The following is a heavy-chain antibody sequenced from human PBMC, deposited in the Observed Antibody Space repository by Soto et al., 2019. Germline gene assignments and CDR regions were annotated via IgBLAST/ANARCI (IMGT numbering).Heavy chain of an antibody. CDR3: ATVNGNYDFWSGYYGMDV. J-gene: IGHJ6*02. V-gene: IGHV3-48*02. CDR2: ISSSSSTI. CDR1: GFTFSSYS. D-gene: IGHD3-3*01. Sequence: PGGSLRLSCAASGFTFSSYSMNWVRPAPGKGLEWVSYISSSSSTIYYADSVKGRFTISRDNAKNSLYLQMNSLRDEDTAVYYCATVNGNYDFWSGYYGMDVWGQGTTVTVSS.